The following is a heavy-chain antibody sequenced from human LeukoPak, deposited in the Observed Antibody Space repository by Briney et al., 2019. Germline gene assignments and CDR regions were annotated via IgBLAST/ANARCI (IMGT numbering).Heavy chain of an antibody. Sequence: PSETLSLTCTVSGVSISSGGYYWRWIRQHPGKGLEWIGYIYYSGSTYYNPSLKSRVTISVDTSKNQFSLKLSSVTAADTAVYYCARDGRDYYGSGSSILSITKNAFDIWGQGTMVTVSS. V-gene: IGHV4-31*03. D-gene: IGHD3-10*01. CDR3: ARDGRDYYGSGSSILSITKNAFDI. CDR1: GVSISSGGYY. J-gene: IGHJ3*02. CDR2: IYYSGST.